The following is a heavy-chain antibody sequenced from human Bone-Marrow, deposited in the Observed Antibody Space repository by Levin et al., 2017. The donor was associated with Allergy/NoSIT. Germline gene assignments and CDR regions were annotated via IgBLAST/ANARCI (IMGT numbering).Heavy chain of an antibody. Sequence: ASVKVSCKASGYTFADYYLHWVRRAPGQGLEWMGIINPSSGSTVYAQKFQGRVTMTRDTSTSTVYLDLGSLRFEDTAKYYCARAPRRAELDYWGQGTLVTVSS. CDR3: ARAPRRAELDY. D-gene: IGHD1-14*01. J-gene: IGHJ4*02. CDR2: INPSSGST. V-gene: IGHV1-46*01. CDR1: GYTFADYY.